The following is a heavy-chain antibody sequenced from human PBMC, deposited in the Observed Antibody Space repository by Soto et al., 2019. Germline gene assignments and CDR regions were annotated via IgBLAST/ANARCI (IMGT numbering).Heavy chain of an antibody. J-gene: IGHJ6*02. CDR2: ISSSGSTI. V-gene: IGHV3-48*03. D-gene: IGHD2-2*01. CDR1: GFTFSSYE. Sequence: GGSLRLSCAASGFTFSSYEMNWVRQAPGKGLEWVSYISSSGSTICYADSVKGRFTISRDNAKNSLYLQMNSLRAEDTAVYYCARRGCSSTSCYRNSYYGMDVWGQGTTVTVSS. CDR3: ARRGCSSTSCYRNSYYGMDV.